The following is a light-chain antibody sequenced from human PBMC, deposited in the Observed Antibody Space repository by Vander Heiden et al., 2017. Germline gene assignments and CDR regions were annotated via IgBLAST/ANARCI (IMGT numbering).Light chain of an antibody. J-gene: IGKJ4*01. CDR2: DAS. Sequence: EIVLTQSPATLSLSPGERATLSCGASQSVSSSYLAWYQQKPGRAPRLLIYDASSRATGIPDRFSGSGSGTDFTLTISRLEPEDFAVYYCLQYGSSPRTFGGGTKVEIK. V-gene: IGKV3D-20*01. CDR3: LQYGSSPRT. CDR1: QSVSSSY.